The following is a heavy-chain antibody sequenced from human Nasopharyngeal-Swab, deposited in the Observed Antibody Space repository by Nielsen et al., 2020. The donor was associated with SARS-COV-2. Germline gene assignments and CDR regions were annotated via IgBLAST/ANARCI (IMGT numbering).Heavy chain of an antibody. CDR3: ARDSGVAGTKYYYYGMDV. D-gene: IGHD6-19*01. J-gene: IGHJ6*02. Sequence: PGKGLEWIGCIYYSGSTYYNPSLKSRVTISVDTSKNQFSLKLSSVTAADTAVYYCARDSGVAGTKYYYYGMDVWGQGTTVTVSS. V-gene: IGHV4-30-4*01. CDR2: IYYSGST.